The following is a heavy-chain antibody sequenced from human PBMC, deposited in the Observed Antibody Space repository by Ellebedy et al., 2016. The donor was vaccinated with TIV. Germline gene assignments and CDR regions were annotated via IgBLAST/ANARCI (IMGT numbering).Heavy chain of an antibody. CDR3: ARSGNSGFDWSFYFDY. Sequence: PGGSLRLSCAASGFTFSSYAMSWVRQAPGKGLEWVSAISGSGGSTYYADSVKGRFTISRDNAKNSLYLQMNSLRAEDTAVYYCARSGNSGFDWSFYFDYWGQGTLVTVSS. CDR1: GFTFSSYA. J-gene: IGHJ4*02. D-gene: IGHD5-12*01. V-gene: IGHV3-23*01. CDR2: ISGSGGST.